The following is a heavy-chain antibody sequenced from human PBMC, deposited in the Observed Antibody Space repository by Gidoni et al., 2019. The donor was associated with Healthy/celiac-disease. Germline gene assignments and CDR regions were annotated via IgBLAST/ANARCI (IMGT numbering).Heavy chain of an antibody. J-gene: IGHJ4*02. D-gene: IGHD6-19*01. Sequence: QVQLVQSGAEVKKPGAAVKVSCKASGYTFTSYYMHWVRQAPGQGLEWRGIINPSGGSTSYAQKFQGRVTMTRDTSTSTVYMELSSLRSEDTAVYYCASPSGAGTAPPHYWGQGTLVTVSS. CDR3: ASPSGAGTAPPHY. CDR1: GYTFTSYY. V-gene: IGHV1-46*01. CDR2: INPSGGST.